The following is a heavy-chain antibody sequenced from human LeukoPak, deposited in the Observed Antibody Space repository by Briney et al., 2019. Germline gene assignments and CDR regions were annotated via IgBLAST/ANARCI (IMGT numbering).Heavy chain of an antibody. Sequence: MSSETLSLTCAVYGGSFSGYYWSWIRQPPGKGLEWIGEINHSGSTNYNPSLKSRVTISVDTSKNQFSLKLSSVTAADTAVCYCARGPNYGGNSKDFDYWGQGTLVTVSS. V-gene: IGHV4-34*01. J-gene: IGHJ4*02. CDR1: GGSFSGYY. D-gene: IGHD4-23*01. CDR2: INHSGST. CDR3: ARGPNYGGNSKDFDY.